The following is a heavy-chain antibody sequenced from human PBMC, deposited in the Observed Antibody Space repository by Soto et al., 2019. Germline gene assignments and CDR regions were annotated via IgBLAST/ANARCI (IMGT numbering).Heavy chain of an antibody. Sequence: PGESLKISCKGSGYSFTSYWIGWVRQMPGKGLEWMGIIYPGDSDTRYSPSFQGQVTISADKSISTAYLQWSSLKASDTAMYYCARLGLGMTYYDFWSGYSSDYYYGMDVWGQGTTVTVSS. V-gene: IGHV5-51*01. CDR1: GYSFTSYW. D-gene: IGHD3-3*01. CDR2: IYPGDSDT. J-gene: IGHJ6*02. CDR3: ARLGLGMTYYDFWSGYSSDYYYGMDV.